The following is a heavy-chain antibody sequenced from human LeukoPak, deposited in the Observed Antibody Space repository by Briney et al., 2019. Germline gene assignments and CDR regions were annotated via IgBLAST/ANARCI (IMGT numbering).Heavy chain of an antibody. D-gene: IGHD3-22*01. CDR1: GFTFSNYW. V-gene: IGHV3-7*01. Sequence: GGSLRLSCAASGFTFSNYWMSWVRQVPGKGLEWVANIKQDGSQKYYVDSVKGRFTISRDNAKNSLYLHMNSLRAEDTAVYYCARDYDFSGYQVNYFDYWGQGTLVTVSS. J-gene: IGHJ4*02. CDR3: ARDYDFSGYQVNYFDY. CDR2: IKQDGSQK.